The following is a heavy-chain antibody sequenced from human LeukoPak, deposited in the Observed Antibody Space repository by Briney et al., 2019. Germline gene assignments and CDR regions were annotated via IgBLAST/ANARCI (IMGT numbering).Heavy chain of an antibody. Sequence: SETLSLTCAVYGGSFSGYYWSLIRQPPGKGLEWIGEINHSGSTNYNPSLKSRVTISVDTSKNQFSLKLSSVTAADTAVYYCARSFWSFDPWGQGTLVTVSS. J-gene: IGHJ5*02. D-gene: IGHD2-8*02. CDR2: INHSGST. CDR1: GGSFSGYY. CDR3: ARSFWSFDP. V-gene: IGHV4-34*01.